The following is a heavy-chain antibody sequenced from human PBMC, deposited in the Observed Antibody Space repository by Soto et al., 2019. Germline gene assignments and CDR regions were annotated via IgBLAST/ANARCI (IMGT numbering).Heavy chain of an antibody. CDR2: IDHSGRT. D-gene: IGHD5-12*01. V-gene: IGHV4-39*01. CDR1: GDSISSNNYY. CDR3: AVDHDGYTRTLHP. J-gene: IGHJ5*02. Sequence: PSETLSLTCTLSGDSISSNNYYWGWIRQPPGKGLEWIGSIDHSGRTYYNPSLKSRVTISVDTSKNQFSLKLISVTAADTAVYHCAVDHDGYTRTLHPCGQG.